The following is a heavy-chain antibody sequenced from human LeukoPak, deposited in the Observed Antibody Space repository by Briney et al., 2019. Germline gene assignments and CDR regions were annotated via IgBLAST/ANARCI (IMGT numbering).Heavy chain of an antibody. J-gene: IGHJ5*02. CDR3: AREIQWSSSSWYPLNNWFDP. CDR1: GGSFSGYY. CDR2: INHSGST. D-gene: IGHD6-13*01. V-gene: IGHV4-34*01. Sequence: SETLSLTCAVYGGSFSGYYWSWIRQPPGKGLEWIGEINHSGSTNYNPSLKSRVTISVDTSKNQFSLKLSSVTAADTAVYYCAREIQWSSSSWYPLNNWFDPWGQGTLVTVSS.